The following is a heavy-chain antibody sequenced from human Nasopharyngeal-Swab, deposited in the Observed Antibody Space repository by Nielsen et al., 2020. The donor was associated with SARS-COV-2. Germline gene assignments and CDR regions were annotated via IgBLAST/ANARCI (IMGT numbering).Heavy chain of an antibody. CDR1: GGSISSSSYY. V-gene: IGHV4-39*07. Sequence: SETLSLTCTVSGGSISSSSYYWGWIRQPPGKGLEWIGSIYYSGSTYYNPSLKSRVTISVDTSKNQFSLKLSSVTAADTAVCYCARSGIVGAIYYWGQGTLVTVSS. CDR3: ARSGIVGAIYY. D-gene: IGHD1-26*01. CDR2: IYYSGST. J-gene: IGHJ4*02.